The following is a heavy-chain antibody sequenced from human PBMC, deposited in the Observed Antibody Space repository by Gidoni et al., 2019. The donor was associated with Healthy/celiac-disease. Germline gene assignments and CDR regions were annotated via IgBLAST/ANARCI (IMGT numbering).Heavy chain of an antibody. CDR2: ISAYNGNT. CDR1: GYTINSYG. V-gene: IGHV1-18*01. J-gene: IGHJ3*02. Sequence: QLVQSGAEVKKPAAAVKVSCKAAGYTINSYGISWVRQAPGQGLEWMGWISAYNGNTNYAQKLQGRVTMTTDTSTSTAYMELRSLRSDDTAVYYCARVGDYGDYVWAFDIWGQGTMVTVSS. D-gene: IGHD4-17*01. CDR3: ARVGDYGDYVWAFDI.